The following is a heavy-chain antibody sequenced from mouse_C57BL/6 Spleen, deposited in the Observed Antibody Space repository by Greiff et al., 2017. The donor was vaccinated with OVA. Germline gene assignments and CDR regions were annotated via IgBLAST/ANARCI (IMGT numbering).Heavy chain of an antibody. CDR2: IDPSDSYT. V-gene: IGHV1-50*01. Sequence: VQLQQPGAELVKPGASVKLSCKASGYTFTSYWMQWVRQRPGQGLEWIGEIDPSDSYTNYNQKFKGKATLTVATSSSTAYMQLSSLTSEDSAVYYCARRGYYGSNAMDYWGQGTSVTVSS. CDR3: ARRGYYGSNAMDY. J-gene: IGHJ4*01. CDR1: GYTFTSYW. D-gene: IGHD1-1*01.